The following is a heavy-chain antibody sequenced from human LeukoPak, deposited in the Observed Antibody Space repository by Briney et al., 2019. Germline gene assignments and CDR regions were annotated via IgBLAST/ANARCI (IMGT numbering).Heavy chain of an antibody. CDR3: ARDRSGFGELLTPGYFDY. D-gene: IGHD3-10*01. CDR1: GYTFTSYY. J-gene: IGHJ4*02. CDR2: INPSGGST. Sequence: ASVKVSCKASGYTFTSYYMHWVRQAPGQGLEWMGIINPSGGSTSCAQKFQGRVTMTRDTSTSTVYMELSSLRSEDTAVYYCARDRSGFGELLTPGYFDYWGQGTLVTVSS. V-gene: IGHV1-46*01.